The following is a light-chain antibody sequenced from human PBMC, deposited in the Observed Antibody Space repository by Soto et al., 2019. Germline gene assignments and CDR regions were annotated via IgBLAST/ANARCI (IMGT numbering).Light chain of an antibody. Sequence: DLQMTQSPSSVSASVGDRVTITCRASQGIGSWLAWYQQRPGKAPKLLIYAASSLQSGVPSRFSGSGSATDFTLTINSLQPEDSATYYCQQANSVPLLAFGGGTKVEIK. CDR2: AAS. V-gene: IGKV1D-12*01. CDR3: QQANSVPLLA. J-gene: IGKJ4*01. CDR1: QGIGSW.